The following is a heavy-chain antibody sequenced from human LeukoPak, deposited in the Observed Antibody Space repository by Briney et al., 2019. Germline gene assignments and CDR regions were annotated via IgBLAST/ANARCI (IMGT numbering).Heavy chain of an antibody. D-gene: IGHD6-19*01. CDR1: GYTFTSYA. CDR3: ARVRKSSGWPLEVDY. V-gene: IGHV7-4-1*02. Sequence: GASVSVSCKASGYTFTSYAMNWVRQAPGQGREWMGWINTNTGNPTYAQGFTGRFVFSLDTSVSTAYLQISSLKAEDTAVYYCARVRKSSGWPLEVDYWGQGTLVTVSS. J-gene: IGHJ4*02. CDR2: INTNTGNP.